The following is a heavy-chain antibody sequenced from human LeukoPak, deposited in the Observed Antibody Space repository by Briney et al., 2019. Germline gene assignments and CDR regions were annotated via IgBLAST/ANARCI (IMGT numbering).Heavy chain of an antibody. CDR3: ATRIAAASDAFDI. Sequence: GGSLRLSCAASGFTVSSNYMSRVRQAPGKGLEWVSVIYSGGSTYYADPAKGRFTISRDNSKNTLYLQMNSLRAEDTAVYYCATRIAAASDAFDIWGQGTMVTVSS. CDR1: GFTVSSNY. CDR2: IYSGGST. V-gene: IGHV3-53*01. J-gene: IGHJ3*02. D-gene: IGHD6-13*01.